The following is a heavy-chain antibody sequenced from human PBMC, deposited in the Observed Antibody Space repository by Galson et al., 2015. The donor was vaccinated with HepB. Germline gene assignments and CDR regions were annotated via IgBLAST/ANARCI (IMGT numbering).Heavy chain of an antibody. CDR2: ILSSSDTI. D-gene: IGHD3-3*01. J-gene: IGHJ6*02. CDR1: GFTFSNYS. Sequence: SLRLSCAVSGFTFSNYSMNWVRQAPGKGLEWVSYILSSSDTIYYADSVKGRFTISRDNAKNSLYLQMNSLRDEDTAVYYCARKGSDYDFWSGPSYYFYYGMDVWGQGTTVTVSS. V-gene: IGHV3-48*02. CDR3: ARKGSDYDFWSGPSYYFYYGMDV.